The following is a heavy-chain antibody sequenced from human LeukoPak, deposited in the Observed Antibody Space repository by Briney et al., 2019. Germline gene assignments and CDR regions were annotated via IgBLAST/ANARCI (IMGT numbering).Heavy chain of an antibody. CDR3: ARAYLTGYLAANWFDP. CDR2: IIPIFGTA. CDR1: GGTFSSYA. Sequence: GASVKVSCKASGGTFSSYAISWVRQAPGQGLEWMGGIIPIFGTANYAQKFQGRVTITADKSTSTAYMELSSLRSEDTAVYYCARAYLTGYLAANWFDPWGQGTLVTVSS. D-gene: IGHD3-9*01. V-gene: IGHV1-69*06. J-gene: IGHJ5*02.